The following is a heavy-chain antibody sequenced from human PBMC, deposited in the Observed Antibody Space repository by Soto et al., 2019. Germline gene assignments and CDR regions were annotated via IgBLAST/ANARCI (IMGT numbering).Heavy chain of an antibody. V-gene: IGHV3-11*06. CDR3: ARSGDNYNSLDY. Sequence: GGSLRLSCEGSGFTFSDYYISWIRQAPGKGLGWISYSSNSGTFSRYADSVKGRFSISRDNTKNLLYLQMNSLRAEDTAVYYCARSGDNYNSLDYWGQGTPVTVSS. CDR1: GFTFSDYY. J-gene: IGHJ4*02. D-gene: IGHD1-1*01. CDR2: SSNSGTFS.